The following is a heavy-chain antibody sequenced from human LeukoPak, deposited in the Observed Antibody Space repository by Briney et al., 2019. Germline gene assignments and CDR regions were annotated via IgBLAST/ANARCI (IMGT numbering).Heavy chain of an antibody. Sequence: SETLSLTCAVSGYSISSGYYWGWIRQPPGKGLEWIGSIYHSGSTYYNPSLKSRVTISVDTSKNQFSLKLSSVTAADTAVYYCARQLGYCSSTSCYLPFDYWGQGTLVTVSS. J-gene: IGHJ4*02. CDR2: IYHSGST. D-gene: IGHD2-2*01. V-gene: IGHV4-38-2*01. CDR3: ARQLGYCSSTSCYLPFDY. CDR1: GYSISSGYY.